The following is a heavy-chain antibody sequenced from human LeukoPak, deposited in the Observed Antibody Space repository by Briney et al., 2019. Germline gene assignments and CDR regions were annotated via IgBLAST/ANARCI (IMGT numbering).Heavy chain of an antibody. J-gene: IGHJ6*03. V-gene: IGHV4-34*01. D-gene: IGHD6-19*01. CDR1: GGSFSGYY. CDR3: ARGLGSSGWPGNYYYYMDV. Sequence: PSETLSLTCAVYGGSFSGYYWSWIRQPPGKGLEWIGEISHSGSTNYNPSLKSRVTISVDTSKNQFSLKLSSVTAADTAVYYCARGLGSSGWPGNYYYYMDVWGKGTTVTVSS. CDR2: ISHSGST.